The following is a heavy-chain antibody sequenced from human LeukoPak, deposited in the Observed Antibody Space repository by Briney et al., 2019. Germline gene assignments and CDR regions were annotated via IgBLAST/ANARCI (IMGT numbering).Heavy chain of an antibody. Sequence: SRVTISVDTSKNQFSLKLSSVTAADTAVYYCARDASGFLEWLSPFYFDYWGQGTLVTVSS. J-gene: IGHJ4*02. V-gene: IGHV4-34*01. CDR3: ARDASGFLEWLSPFYFDY. D-gene: IGHD3-3*01.